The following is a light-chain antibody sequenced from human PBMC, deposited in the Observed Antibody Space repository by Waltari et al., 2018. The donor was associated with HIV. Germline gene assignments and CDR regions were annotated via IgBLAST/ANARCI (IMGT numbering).Light chain of an antibody. Sequence: SYQLTQPPSVSVSPGQTARVTCSGDVLAREYTSWYQQKAGQVPLLLIYKDSERPSGIPERVSGSSSGTTVTLAIFGVQPEDEADYYCQSSDTNGTYVFGSGTKVTVL. CDR3: QSSDTNGTYV. CDR1: VLAREY. V-gene: IGLV3-25*03. CDR2: KDS. J-gene: IGLJ1*01.